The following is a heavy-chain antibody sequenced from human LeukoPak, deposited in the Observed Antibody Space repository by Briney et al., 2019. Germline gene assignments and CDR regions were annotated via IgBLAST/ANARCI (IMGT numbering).Heavy chain of an antibody. CDR1: GDSVSINSAA. J-gene: IGHJ4*02. V-gene: IGHV6-1*01. CDR2: TYYRSKWYN. CDR3: AGSITIFGVANLRFDY. Sequence: SQTLSLTCAISGDSVSINSAAWNWIRQSPSRGLEWLGRTYYRSKWYNDYAVSVKSRITINPDTSKNQFSLQLNSVTPEDTAVYYCAGSITIFGVANLRFDYWGQGTLVTVSS. D-gene: IGHD3-3*01.